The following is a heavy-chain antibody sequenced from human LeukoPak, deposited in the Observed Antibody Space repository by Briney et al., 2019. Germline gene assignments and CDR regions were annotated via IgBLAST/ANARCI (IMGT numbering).Heavy chain of an antibody. Sequence: SVKVSCKASGGTFSSYTISWVRQAPGLGLEWMGRIIPILGIANYAQKFQGRVTITADKSTSTAYMELSSLRSEDTAVYYCARRVRYDSSGYYFDYWGQGTLVTVSS. CDR2: IIPILGIA. J-gene: IGHJ4*02. D-gene: IGHD3-22*01. V-gene: IGHV1-69*02. CDR3: ARRVRYDSSGYYFDY. CDR1: GGTFSSYT.